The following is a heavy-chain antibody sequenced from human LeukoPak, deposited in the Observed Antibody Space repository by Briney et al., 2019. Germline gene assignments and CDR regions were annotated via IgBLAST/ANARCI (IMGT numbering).Heavy chain of an antibody. CDR1: GYSFTSYW. D-gene: IGHD4-23*01. CDR2: IYPGDSDT. Sequence: GESLKISCKGSGYSFTSYWIGWVRQMPGKGLEWMGIIYPGDSDTRYGPSFQGQVTISADKSISTAYLQWSSLKASDTAMYYCARPQDYGGNSWAFDYWGQGTLVTVSS. J-gene: IGHJ4*02. V-gene: IGHV5-51*01. CDR3: ARPQDYGGNSWAFDY.